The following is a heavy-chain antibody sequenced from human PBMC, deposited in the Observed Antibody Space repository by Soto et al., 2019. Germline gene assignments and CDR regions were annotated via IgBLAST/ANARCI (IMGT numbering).Heavy chain of an antibody. CDR3: ARELYGSGSYSIYYYYYGMDV. CDR2: ISYDGSNK. CDR1: GFTFSSYG. D-gene: IGHD3-10*01. Sequence: GGSLRLSCAASGFTFSSYGMHWVRQAPGKGLEWVAVISYDGSNKYYADSVKGRFTISRDNSKNTLYLQMNSLRAEDTAVYYCARELYGSGSYSIYYYYYGMDVWGQGTTVTVSS. J-gene: IGHJ6*02. V-gene: IGHV3-30*03.